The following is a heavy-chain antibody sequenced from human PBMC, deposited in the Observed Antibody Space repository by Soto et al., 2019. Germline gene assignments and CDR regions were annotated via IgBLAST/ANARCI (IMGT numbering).Heavy chain of an antibody. D-gene: IGHD1-26*01. CDR1: GGSISSYY. J-gene: IGHJ6*02. CDR3: ARQAFAPLHGLVDV. Sequence: QVQLQESGPGLVKPSETLSLSCTVSGGSISSYYWSWFRQSPGTRMEWIGYVHHSWGTSYNPSLQSRGAIYPDTSKSQSSLKVPSVTATDTAVYYCARQAFAPLHGLVDVWGQGTTVTVSS. V-gene: IGHV4-59*08. CDR2: VHHSWGT.